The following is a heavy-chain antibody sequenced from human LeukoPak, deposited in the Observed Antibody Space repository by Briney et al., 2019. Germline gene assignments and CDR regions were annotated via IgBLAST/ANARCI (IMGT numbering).Heavy chain of an antibody. V-gene: IGHV3-21*01. CDR1: GFTFSSYS. Sequence: GGSLRLFCAASGFTFSSYSMNWVRQASGKGLEWVSSISSSSNYIYYADSVKGRFTISRDNAKNLLYLQMNSLRAEDTAVYYCARQLGYCSDGSCYFDYWGQGTLVTVSS. CDR3: ARQLGYCSDGSCYFDY. D-gene: IGHD2-15*01. CDR2: ISSSSNYI. J-gene: IGHJ4*02.